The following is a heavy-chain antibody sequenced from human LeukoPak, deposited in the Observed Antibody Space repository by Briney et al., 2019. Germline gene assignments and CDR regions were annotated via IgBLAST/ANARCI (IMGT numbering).Heavy chain of an antibody. Sequence: SETLSLTCTVSGGSISIYYWSWIRQPPGKGLEWIGYIYYSGSTNYNPSLKSRVTISVDTSKNQFSLKLSSVTAADTAVYYCASGYYYDSSGYHHAFDIWGQGTMVTVSS. V-gene: IGHV4-59*08. D-gene: IGHD3-22*01. CDR1: GGSISIYY. CDR2: IYYSGST. J-gene: IGHJ3*02. CDR3: ASGYYYDSSGYHHAFDI.